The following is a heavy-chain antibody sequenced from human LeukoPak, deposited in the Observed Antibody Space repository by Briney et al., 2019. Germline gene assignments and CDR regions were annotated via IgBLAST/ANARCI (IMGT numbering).Heavy chain of an antibody. J-gene: IGHJ4*02. CDR2: IIPILGIA. D-gene: IGHD4-17*01. CDR1: GCILSSYP. CDR3: ARQDDYGDYGY. Sequence: GASVKVSCQASGCILSSYPNSWVRQPPCQEGAWMGRIIPILGIANYAQKFQGRVTITADKSTSTAYMELSSLRSEDTAVYYCARQDDYGDYGYWGQGTLVTVSS. V-gene: IGHV1-69*02.